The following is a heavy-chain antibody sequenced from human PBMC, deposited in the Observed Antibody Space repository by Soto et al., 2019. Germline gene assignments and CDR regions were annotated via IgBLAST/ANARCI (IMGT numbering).Heavy chain of an antibody. D-gene: IGHD6-19*01. V-gene: IGHV3-33*01. J-gene: IGHJ6*02. CDR2: IWYDGSNK. Sequence: GGSLRLSCAASGFTFSSYGMHWVRQAPGKGLEWVAVIWYDGSNKYYADSVKGRFTISRDNSKNTLYLQMNSLRAEDTAVYYCARGGGSAVAGDYYYYGMGVWGQGTTVTVSS. CDR3: ARGGGSAVAGDYYYYGMGV. CDR1: GFTFSSYG.